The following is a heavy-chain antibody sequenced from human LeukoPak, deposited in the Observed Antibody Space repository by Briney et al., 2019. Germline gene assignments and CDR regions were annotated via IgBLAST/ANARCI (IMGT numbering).Heavy chain of an antibody. Sequence: SGGSLRLSCAASGFIFSSYWMTWVRQAPGKGLERVANIKDDGSENYYVDSVKGRFTISRDNAKNSVFLQMNSLRADDTAVYYCARDRGWQTFDYWGQGSQVTVSS. D-gene: IGHD6-19*01. CDR1: GFIFSSYW. CDR2: IKDDGSEN. V-gene: IGHV3-7*01. CDR3: ARDRGWQTFDY. J-gene: IGHJ4*02.